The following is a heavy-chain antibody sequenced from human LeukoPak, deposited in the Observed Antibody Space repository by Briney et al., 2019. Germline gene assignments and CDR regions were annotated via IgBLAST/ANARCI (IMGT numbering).Heavy chain of an antibody. J-gene: IGHJ4*02. CDR3: ARGPLPYFDY. CDR1: GGSFSGYY. CDR2: INHSGST. Sequence: SETLSLTCAVYGGSFSGYYWSWIRQPPGKGLEWIGEINHSGSTNYNPSLKSRVTISVDTSKKQFSLKLSSVTAADTAVYYCARGPLPYFDYWGQGTLVTVSS. D-gene: IGHD1-26*01. V-gene: IGHV4-34*01.